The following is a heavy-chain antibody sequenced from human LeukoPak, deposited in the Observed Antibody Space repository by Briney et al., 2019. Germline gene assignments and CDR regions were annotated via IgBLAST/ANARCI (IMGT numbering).Heavy chain of an antibody. CDR2: IKQDGSEK. CDR1: GYTFSSYW. J-gene: IGHJ4*02. Sequence: GGSLRLSCAASGYTFSSYWMSWVRQPPGKGLEWVANIKQDGSEKYYVDSVKGRFTISRDNAKNSLYLQMNSLRAEATAVYYCARDPNKYNWNDGYDYWGQGTLVTVSS. D-gene: IGHD1-20*01. V-gene: IGHV3-7*01. CDR3: ARDPNKYNWNDGYDY.